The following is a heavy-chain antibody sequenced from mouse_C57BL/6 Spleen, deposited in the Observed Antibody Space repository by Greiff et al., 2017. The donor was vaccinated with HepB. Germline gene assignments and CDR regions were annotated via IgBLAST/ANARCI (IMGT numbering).Heavy chain of an antibody. V-gene: IGHV1-15*01. CDR1: GYTFTDYE. D-gene: IGHD1-1*01. J-gene: IGHJ4*01. CDR2: IDPETGGT. CDR3: TRSGNYYGSSSYAMDY. Sequence: QVQLPQSGAELVRPGASVTLSCKASGYTFTDYEMHWVKQTPVHGLEWIGAIDPETGGTAYNQKFKGKAILTADKSSSTAYMELRSLTSEDSAVYYCTRSGNYYGSSSYAMDYWGQGTSVTVSS.